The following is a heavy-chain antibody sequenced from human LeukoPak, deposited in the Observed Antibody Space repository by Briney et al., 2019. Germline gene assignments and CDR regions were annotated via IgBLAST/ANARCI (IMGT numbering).Heavy chain of an antibody. J-gene: IGHJ4*02. V-gene: IGHV3-64*04. D-gene: IGHD3-10*01. CDR2: ISSNGGST. Sequence: PGGSLRLSCSASGFTFSGYAMHWVRQAPGKGLEYVSAISSNGGSTHYADSVKGRFTISRDNSKNTLNLQMNSLRAEDTAVYYCVKDRTGTYTLDYWGQGTLVTVSS. CDR1: GFTFSGYA. CDR3: VKDRTGTYTLDY.